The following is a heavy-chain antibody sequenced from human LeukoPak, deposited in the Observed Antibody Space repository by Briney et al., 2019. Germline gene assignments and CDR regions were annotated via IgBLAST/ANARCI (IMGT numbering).Heavy chain of an antibody. CDR2: ISGSGGNT. D-gene: IGHD1-26*01. V-gene: IGHV3-23*01. Sequence: GGSLRLSCAASGFTFSSYAMSWVRQAPGKGLEWVSIISGSGGNTYNADSVKGRFTISRDNSKNTLYLQMNSLRAEDTAVYYCARGAIFVGGVGAQDYWGQGTLVTVSS. CDR1: GFTFSSYA. CDR3: ARGAIFVGGVGAQDY. J-gene: IGHJ4*02.